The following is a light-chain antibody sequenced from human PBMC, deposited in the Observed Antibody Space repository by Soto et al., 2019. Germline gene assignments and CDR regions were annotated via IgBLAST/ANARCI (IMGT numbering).Light chain of an antibody. J-gene: IGLJ2*01. CDR2: EGS. V-gene: IGLV2-23*03. Sequence: QSALTQPASVSGSPGQSITISCTGTSSDVGSYNLVSWYQQHPGKAPKLMIYEGSKRPSGVSNRFSGSKSGNTASLTISGLHAEDEADYYCRSYAGSSTFGVVFAGGTKVTVL. CDR1: SSDVGSYNL. CDR3: RSYAGSSTFGVV.